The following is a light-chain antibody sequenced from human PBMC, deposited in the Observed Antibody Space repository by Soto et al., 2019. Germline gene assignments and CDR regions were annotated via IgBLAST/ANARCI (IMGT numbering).Light chain of an antibody. Sequence: QSVLTQPASVSGSPGQSITISCTGTSSDIGDYNYVSWYQQYPGKVPKLVIYDVSHRPSGVSNRFSGSKSGNTASLTISGLQAEDEADYYCSSSTTPTSLVVFGGGTKLTVL. CDR3: SSSTTPTSLVV. V-gene: IGLV2-14*01. J-gene: IGLJ2*01. CDR1: SSDIGDYNY. CDR2: DVS.